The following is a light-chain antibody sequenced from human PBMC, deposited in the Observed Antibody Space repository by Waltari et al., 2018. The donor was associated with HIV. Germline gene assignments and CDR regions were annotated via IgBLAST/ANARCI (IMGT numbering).Light chain of an antibody. J-gene: IGKJ4*01. CDR1: QSVSSS. CDR3: LQRNSWPLT. V-gene: IGKV3-11*01. CDR2: GAS. Sequence: EIVLTLSPAPLSLSPGERATLSCRASQSVSSSLAWYQLKPGQAPRLLIYGASNRATGIPARFSGGGSGTDFTLTISSLEPEDFAVYYCLQRNSWPLTFGGGTRVEIK.